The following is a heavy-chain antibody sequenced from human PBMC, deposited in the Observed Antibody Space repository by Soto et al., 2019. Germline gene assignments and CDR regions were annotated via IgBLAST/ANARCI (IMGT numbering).Heavy chain of an antibody. CDR1: GGSISSYY. V-gene: IGHV4-59*01. CDR3: ARGPTMVRGVISADWDY. J-gene: IGHJ4*02. Sequence: QVQLQESGPGLVKPSETLSLTCTVSGGSISSYYWSWIRQPPGKGLEWIGYIYYSGSTNYNPSLKSRVTISVDTSKNQFSLKLSSVTAADTAVYYCARGPTMVRGVISADWDYWGQGNLVTVSS. D-gene: IGHD3-10*01. CDR2: IYYSGST.